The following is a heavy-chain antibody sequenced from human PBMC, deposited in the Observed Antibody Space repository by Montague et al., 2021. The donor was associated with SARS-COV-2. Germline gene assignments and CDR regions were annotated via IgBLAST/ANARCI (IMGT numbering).Heavy chain of an antibody. D-gene: IGHD6-19*01. J-gene: IGHJ3*01. V-gene: IGHV4-59*08. Sequence: SETLSLTCTVSGGSTASHYWNWIRQSPGKRPEWIGYVYYNGDTKYNPSLQSRVTISIDTLENQFSLRLNSVTAADTAVYFCARGWAFDPWDQGRLVTVSS. CDR2: VYYNGDT. CDR3: ARGWAFDP. CDR1: GGSTASHY.